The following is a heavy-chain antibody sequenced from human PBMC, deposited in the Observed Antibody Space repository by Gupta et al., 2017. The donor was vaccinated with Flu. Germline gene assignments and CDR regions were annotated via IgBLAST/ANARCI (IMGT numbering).Heavy chain of an antibody. J-gene: IGHJ3*02. CDR2: IHQSGNT. CDR1: GYSIRSGYY. D-gene: IGHD6-6*01. V-gene: IGHV4-38-2*01. CDR3: ARYSTSSGDAFDI. Sequence: QVQLQESGPGLVKPSETLSLSCAVSGYSIRSGYYWAWVRQPPGKGLEWIGNIHQSGNTRYNPSLKSRLTMSVDTSKNQFSLSLTSVTAADTAVYYCARYSTSSGDAFDIWGQVTMVTVSS.